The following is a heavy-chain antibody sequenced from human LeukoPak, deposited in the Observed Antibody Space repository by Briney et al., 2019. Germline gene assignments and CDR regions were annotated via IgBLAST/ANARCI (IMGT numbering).Heavy chain of an antibody. V-gene: IGHV3-23*01. CDR1: GFTFSSYA. J-gene: IGHJ5*02. CDR3: ASMVRGVRRGNWFDP. Sequence: GGSLRLSCAASGFTFSSYAMSWVRQAPGKGLEWVSAISGSGGSTYYADSVKGRFTISRDNSKNTLHLQMNSLRAEDTAVYYCASMVRGVRRGNWFDPWGQGTLVTVSS. D-gene: IGHD3-10*01. CDR2: ISGSGGST.